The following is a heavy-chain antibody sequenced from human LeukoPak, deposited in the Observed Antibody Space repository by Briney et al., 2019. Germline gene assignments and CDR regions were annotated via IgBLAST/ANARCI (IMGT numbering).Heavy chain of an antibody. CDR3: ARDPIRSYGVLEDYYFDY. Sequence: ASVKVSCKASGGTFISYSLSWVRETPGQGLEWMGGIIPIFGTANYAQKFQGRVTITADESTSTAYMELSSLRSEDTALYYCARDPIRSYGVLEDYYFDYWGQGTLVTVSS. J-gene: IGHJ4*02. CDR2: IIPIFGTA. V-gene: IGHV1-69*13. CDR1: GGTFISYS. D-gene: IGHD4-17*01.